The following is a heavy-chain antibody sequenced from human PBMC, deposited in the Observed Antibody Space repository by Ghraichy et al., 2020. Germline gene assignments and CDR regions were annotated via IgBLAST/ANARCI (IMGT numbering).Heavy chain of an antibody. CDR3: VRVDYGDYKGFEY. Sequence: LSLTCAASGFSVDEYGMSWVRQVPGKGLEWVSGINWNDDTTRYADSVKGRFTISRDNVKNSLFLQMNSLRAEDTALYYCVRVDYGDYKGFEYWGQGALVTVSS. D-gene: IGHD4-17*01. J-gene: IGHJ4*02. CDR1: GFSVDEYG. CDR2: INWNDDTT. V-gene: IGHV3-20*04.